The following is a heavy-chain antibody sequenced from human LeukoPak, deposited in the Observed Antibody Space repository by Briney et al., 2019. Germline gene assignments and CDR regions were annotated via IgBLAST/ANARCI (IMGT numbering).Heavy chain of an antibody. J-gene: IGHJ4*02. Sequence: SETLSLTCTVSGGSISSSSYYWGWIRQPPGKGLEWIGSIYYSGSTYYNPSLKSRVTISVDTSKNQFSLKLSSVTAADTAVYYCARTLITMVRGAVIDYWGQGTLVTVSS. CDR3: ARTLITMVRGAVIDY. V-gene: IGHV4-39*07. CDR2: IYYSGST. D-gene: IGHD3-10*01. CDR1: GGSISSSSYY.